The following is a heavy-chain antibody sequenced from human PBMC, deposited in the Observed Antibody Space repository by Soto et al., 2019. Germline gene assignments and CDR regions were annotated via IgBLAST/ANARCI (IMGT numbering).Heavy chain of an antibody. CDR1: GDSINNGDYY. CDR2: IYYSGAT. Sequence: PSETLSLTCTVSGDSINNGDYYWSWVRHHPVKGLEWIGYIYYSGATSYNPSLKGRVTISLDTSENQFSLRLSSVAAADTAVYYCSREGYNYNGMDVWGQGTTVTVSS. CDR3: SREGYNYNGMDV. J-gene: IGHJ6*02. V-gene: IGHV4-31*03.